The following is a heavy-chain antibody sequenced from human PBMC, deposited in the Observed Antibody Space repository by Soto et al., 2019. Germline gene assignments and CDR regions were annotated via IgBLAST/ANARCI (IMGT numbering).Heavy chain of an antibody. CDR2: IYKDGNT. CDR3: VRDSSYYGSGRGVLDY. Sequence: EVQLVESGGGLVQPGGSLRLSCAVSGFTVGTDSMSWVRQAPGKGLEWVSGIYKDGNTYHADSVKGRFSTSRDSSKNTLYLQMDNLGAQDTAVYHCVRDSSYYGSGRGVLDYWGQGTLVTVSS. D-gene: IGHD3-10*01. J-gene: IGHJ4*02. CDR1: GFTVGTDS. V-gene: IGHV3-66*01.